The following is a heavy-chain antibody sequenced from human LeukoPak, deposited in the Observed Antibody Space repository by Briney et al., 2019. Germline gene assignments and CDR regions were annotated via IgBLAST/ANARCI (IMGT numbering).Heavy chain of an antibody. D-gene: IGHD5-24*01. Sequence: GGSLRLSCGASGFTFRNYAMHWVRQAPGKGLEWVAIISFDGSNIQFGDSVRGRFTISRDNPKNTVFLQMNSLRGDDTAVYYCVEGGDGSIPFDYWGQGTLVTVSS. CDR2: ISFDGSNI. V-gene: IGHV3-30*18. CDR3: VEGGDGSIPFDY. CDR1: GFTFRNYA. J-gene: IGHJ4*02.